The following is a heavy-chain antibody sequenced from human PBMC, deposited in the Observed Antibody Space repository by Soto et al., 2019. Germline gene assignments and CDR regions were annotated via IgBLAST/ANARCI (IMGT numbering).Heavy chain of an antibody. J-gene: IGHJ5*02. CDR2: IYHSGST. Sequence: VQLEASGPGLVKPSGTLSLTCAVSGGSISSSNWWSWVRQPPGKGLEWIGEIYHSGSTNYNPSLKSRVTISVDKSKNQFSLKLSSVTAADTAVYYCARDLRGPGILVGHWFDPWGQGTLVTVSS. D-gene: IGHD2-15*01. CDR3: ARDLRGPGILVGHWFDP. CDR1: GGSISSSNW. V-gene: IGHV4-4*02.